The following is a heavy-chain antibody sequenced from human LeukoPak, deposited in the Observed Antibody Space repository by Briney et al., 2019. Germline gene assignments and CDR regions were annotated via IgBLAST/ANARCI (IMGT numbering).Heavy chain of an antibody. Sequence: GGSLRLSCAASGFTFSSYGMHWVRQAPGKGLEWVSVIYSGGSTYYADSVKGRFTISRDNSKNTLYLQMNSLRAEDTAVYYCAREIAAAGTIDYWGQGTLVTVSS. V-gene: IGHV3-53*01. CDR3: AREIAAAGTIDY. D-gene: IGHD6-13*01. CDR2: IYSGGST. CDR1: GFTFSSYG. J-gene: IGHJ4*02.